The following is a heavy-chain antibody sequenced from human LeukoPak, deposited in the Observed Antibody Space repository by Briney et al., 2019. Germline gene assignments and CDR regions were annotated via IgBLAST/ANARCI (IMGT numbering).Heavy chain of an antibody. CDR1: GGSFSGYY. CDR2: INHSGST. D-gene: IGHD2-2*01. V-gene: IGHV4-34*01. Sequence: SETLSLTCAVYGGSFSGYYWSWIRQPPGEGLEWIGEINHSGSTNYNPSLKSRVTISVDTSKNQFSLKLSSVTAADTAVYYCARRGGYRVGYCSSTSCSKFDYWGQGTLVTVSS. J-gene: IGHJ4*02. CDR3: ARRGGYRVGYCSSTSCSKFDY.